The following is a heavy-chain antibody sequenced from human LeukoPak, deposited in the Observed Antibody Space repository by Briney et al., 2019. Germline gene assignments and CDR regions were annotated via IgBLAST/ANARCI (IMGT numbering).Heavy chain of an antibody. D-gene: IGHD2-15*01. CDR1: GFTFSSYA. CDR3: AKDRTEYCSGGSCYSVTWFDP. J-gene: IGHJ5*02. Sequence: PGGSLRLSCAASGFTFSSYAMSWVRQAPGKGLEWVSAISGSGGSTYYADSVKGRFTISRDNSKNTLYLQMNSLRAEDTAVYYCAKDRTEYCSGGSCYSVTWFDPWGQGTLVTVSS. CDR2: ISGSGGST. V-gene: IGHV3-23*01.